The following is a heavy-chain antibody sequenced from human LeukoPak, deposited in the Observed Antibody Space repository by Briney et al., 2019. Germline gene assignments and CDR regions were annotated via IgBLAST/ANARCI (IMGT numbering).Heavy chain of an antibody. CDR3: ATDPASYCTSSTCDFDY. D-gene: IGHD2-8*01. V-gene: IGHV3-7*01. CDR1: GFTFRSYW. CDR2: IKQDGSEK. Sequence: PGGSLRVSCAASGFTFRSYWMSWVRQAPGKGLEWVANIKQDGSEKYYVGSVKGRFTTSRDNAKNSLYLQMNNLGAEDTAVYYCATDPASYCTSSTCDFDYWGQGTLVTVSS. J-gene: IGHJ4*02.